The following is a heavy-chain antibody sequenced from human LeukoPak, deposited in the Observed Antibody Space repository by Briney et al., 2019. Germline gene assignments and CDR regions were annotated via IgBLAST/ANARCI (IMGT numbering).Heavy chain of an antibody. J-gene: IGHJ6*02. CDR3: AKGRTRTITIFGVVLDMDV. Sequence: ASVKVSCKASGYTFTGYYMHWVRQAPGQGLEWMGWINPNSGGTNYAQKFQGRVTMTRDTSISTAYMELSRLRSDDTAVYYCAKGRTRTITIFGVVLDMDVWGQGTTVTVSS. CDR2: INPNSGGT. D-gene: IGHD3-3*01. V-gene: IGHV1-2*02. CDR1: GYTFTGYY.